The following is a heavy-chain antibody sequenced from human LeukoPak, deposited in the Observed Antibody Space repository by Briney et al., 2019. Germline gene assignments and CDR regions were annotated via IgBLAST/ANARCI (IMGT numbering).Heavy chain of an antibody. CDR1: GFTFSSYS. CDR2: ISSSSSYI. D-gene: IGHD6-13*01. CDR3: ARDLKESSRWTLPIDY. Sequence: KSGGSLRLSCAASGFTFSSYSTNWVRQAPGKGLEWVSSISSSSSYIYYADSVKGRFTISRDNAKNSLYLQMNSLRAEDTAVYYCARDLKESSRWTLPIDYWGQGTLVTVSS. J-gene: IGHJ4*02. V-gene: IGHV3-21*01.